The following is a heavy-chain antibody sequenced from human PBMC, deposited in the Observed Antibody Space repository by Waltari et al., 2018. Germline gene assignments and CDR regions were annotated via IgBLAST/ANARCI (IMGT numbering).Heavy chain of an antibody. V-gene: IGHV1-2*02. Sequence: QVVLVQSGAEIKQPGASVKVSCKASGYTFTDYYLHWVRQAPGQGLEWMGWFNLHTGVPYYAENFKGRVTMTRDTSINTVYMDLSGLRSDDTAVSYCARDPGPIVGAPDYWGQGTLVTVSS. CDR1: GYTFTDYY. CDR3: ARDPGPIVGAPDY. J-gene: IGHJ4*02. D-gene: IGHD1-26*01. CDR2: FNLHTGVP.